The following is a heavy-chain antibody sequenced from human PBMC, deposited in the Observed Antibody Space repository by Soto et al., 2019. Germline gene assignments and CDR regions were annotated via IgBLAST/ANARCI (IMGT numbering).Heavy chain of an antibody. CDR1: GYTFTSSG. D-gene: IGHD3-22*01. CDR2: ISAHTGSP. V-gene: IGHV1-18*01. Sequence: QVQLVQSGAEVKKPGASVKVSCKASGYTFTSSGRSWGRQAPGQGLEWMGGISAHTGSPEYAQRFQGRDTMTTDRSTSTAYMELRSLRSDDTAVYYCARAFFYQGSDSRGYSFDAFDFWGPGTLVTVSS. CDR3: ARAFFYQGSDSRGYSFDAFDF. J-gene: IGHJ3*01.